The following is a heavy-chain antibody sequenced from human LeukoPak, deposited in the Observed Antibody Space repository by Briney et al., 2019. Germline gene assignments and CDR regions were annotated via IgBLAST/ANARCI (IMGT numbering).Heavy chain of an antibody. CDR3: AKRHSNHGIDY. V-gene: IGHV3-23*01. CDR2: ISGSGGST. D-gene: IGHD4-11*01. J-gene: IGHJ4*02. CDR1: GFTFSSYA. Sequence: GGSLRLSCAASGFTFSSYAMSWVRQAPGEGVEWVSAISGSGGSTYYADSVKGRFTISRDNSKNTLYLQMNSLRAEDTAVYYCAKRHSNHGIDYWGQGTLVTVSS.